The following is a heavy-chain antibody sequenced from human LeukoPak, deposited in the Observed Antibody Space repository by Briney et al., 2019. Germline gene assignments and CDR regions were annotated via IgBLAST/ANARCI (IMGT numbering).Heavy chain of an antibody. CDR1: GFTFSSYA. J-gene: IGHJ3*02. Sequence: GGSLRLSCAASGFTFSSYAMSWVRQAPGKGLEWVSAISGSGGSTYYADSVKGRFTISRDNAKESVFLQMNGLRVDDTAVYYCARTYDFGRGPPGDAFDNWGQGTPVIVSS. CDR2: ISGSGGST. CDR3: ARTYDFGRGPPGDAFDN. V-gene: IGHV3-23*01. D-gene: IGHD3-3*01.